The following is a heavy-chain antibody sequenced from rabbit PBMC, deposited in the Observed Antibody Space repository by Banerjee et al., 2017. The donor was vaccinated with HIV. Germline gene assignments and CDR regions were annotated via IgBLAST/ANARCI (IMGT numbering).Heavy chain of an antibody. CDR1: GIDFSNYA. V-gene: IGHV1S47*01. CDR2: IYPSFGVA. CDR3: VRGYDDYGDYTRLDL. Sequence: QQQLEESGGDLVKPEGSLTLTCTASGIDFSNYAMIWVRQAPGKGPEWIAYIYPSFGVANYANSVRGRFTISSDSAQNTVFLQMTSLTASDTATYFCVRGYDDYGDYTRLDLWGPGTSSPS. J-gene: IGHJ3*01. D-gene: IGHD2-1*01.